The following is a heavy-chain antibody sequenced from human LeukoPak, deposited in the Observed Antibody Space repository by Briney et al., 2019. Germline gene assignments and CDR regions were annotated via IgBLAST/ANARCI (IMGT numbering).Heavy chain of an antibody. CDR3: ASDLTPLRYSSSSYSAFEI. CDR1: GFTFTSYV. Sequence: PGGSLRHSSAPSGFTFTSYVIHGVRQAPGKGLEWVAFIRYDGRDKYYADSVKGRFTISRDNSKETLNLQMNNLRPEDTAMYYCASDLTPLRYSSSSYSAFEIWGQGTMVTVSS. CDR2: IRYDGRDK. V-gene: IGHV3-30*02. D-gene: IGHD6-6*01. J-gene: IGHJ3*02.